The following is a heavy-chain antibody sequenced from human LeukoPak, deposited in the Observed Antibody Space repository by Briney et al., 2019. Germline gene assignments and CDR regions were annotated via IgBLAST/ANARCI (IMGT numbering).Heavy chain of an antibody. CDR3: ARGEGYGDYAFDY. Sequence: ASVKVSCKASGYTFTSYAMNWVRQAPGQGLEWMGGIIPVFGTANYAQKFQGRVTITADESTSTAYMELSSLRSEDTAVYYCARGEGYGDYAFDYWGQGTLVTVSS. D-gene: IGHD4-17*01. J-gene: IGHJ4*02. CDR2: IIPVFGTA. V-gene: IGHV1-69*13. CDR1: GYTFTSYA.